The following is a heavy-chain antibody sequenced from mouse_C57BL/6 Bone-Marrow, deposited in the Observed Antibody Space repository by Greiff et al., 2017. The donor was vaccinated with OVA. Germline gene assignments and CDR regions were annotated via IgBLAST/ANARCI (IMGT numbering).Heavy chain of an antibody. D-gene: IGHD1-1*01. J-gene: IGHJ2*01. CDR3: VRQRYYYGSPYYFDY. CDR1: GFSFNTYA. CDR2: IRSKSNNYAT. Sequence: VQLKESGGGLVQPKGSLKLSCAASGFSFNTYAMNWVRQAPGKGLEWVARIRSKSNNYATYYADSVKDRFTISRDDSESMLYLQMNNLKTEDTAMYYCVRQRYYYGSPYYFDYWGQGTTLTVSS. V-gene: IGHV10-1*01.